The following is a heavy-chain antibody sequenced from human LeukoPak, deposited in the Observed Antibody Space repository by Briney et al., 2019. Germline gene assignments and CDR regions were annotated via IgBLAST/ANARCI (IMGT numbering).Heavy chain of an antibody. V-gene: IGHV3-21*01. CDR2: ISSSSYI. CDR3: ARQNIVADY. CDR1: GFTFSSYS. Sequence: GGSLRLSCAPSGFTFSSYSMNWVRQAPGRGLGWVSSISSSSYIYYADSVKGRFTISRDNAKNSLYLQMNSLRAEDTAVYYCARQNIVADYWGQGTLVTVSS. D-gene: IGHD5-12*01. J-gene: IGHJ4*02.